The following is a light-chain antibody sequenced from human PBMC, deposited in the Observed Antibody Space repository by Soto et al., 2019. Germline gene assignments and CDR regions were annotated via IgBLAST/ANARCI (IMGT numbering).Light chain of an antibody. CDR1: QSVSSDY. CDR2: GAS. J-gene: IGKJ2*03. Sequence: EIVLTQSPGTLSLSPGERATLSCRASQSVSSDYIAWYQQKPGQAPRLLIYGASSRAAGIPDRFSGSGSGTDFTLTISRLEPEDFAVYYCHQYGRSPMHSFGQGTKLEIK. CDR3: HQYGRSPMHS. V-gene: IGKV3-20*01.